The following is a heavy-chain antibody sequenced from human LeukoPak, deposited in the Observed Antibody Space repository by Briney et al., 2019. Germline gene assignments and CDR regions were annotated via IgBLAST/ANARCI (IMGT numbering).Heavy chain of an antibody. D-gene: IGHD5-18*01. V-gene: IGHV4-39*01. CDR3: ATLGKQIWLLHRFDY. CDR1: GGSISSSSYY. CDR2: ISYSGST. Sequence: SETLSLTCTVSGGSISSSSYYWGWLRRPPGKGLEWIGSISYSGSTYYNPSLKSRVTISVDTSKNQFSLKLSSVTAADTAVYYCATLGKQIWLLHRFDYWGQGTLVTVSS. J-gene: IGHJ4*02.